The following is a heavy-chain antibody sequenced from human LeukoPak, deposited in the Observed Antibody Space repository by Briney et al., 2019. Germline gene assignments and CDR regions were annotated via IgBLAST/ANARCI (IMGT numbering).Heavy chain of an antibody. CDR3: ARVGTASHYYYMDV. CDR2: IIPIFGTA. Sequence: VASVKVSCKVSGGTFSSYAISWVRQAPGQGLEWMGGIIPIFGTANYAQKFQGRVTITTDESTSTAYMELSSLRSEDTAVYYCARVGTASHYYYMDVWGKGTTVTVSS. CDR1: GGTFSSYA. D-gene: IGHD2-21*02. V-gene: IGHV1-69*05. J-gene: IGHJ6*03.